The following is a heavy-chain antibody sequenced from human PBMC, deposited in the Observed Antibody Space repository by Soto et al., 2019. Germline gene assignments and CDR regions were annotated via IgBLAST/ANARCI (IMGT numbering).Heavy chain of an antibody. V-gene: IGHV3-33*01. Sequence: WGSLRLSCAASGFTFISYGIHFFRHSPVKGREWVAVIWYDGSNKYYADSVRGRFTISRDNSKNTLYLQMNSLRAEDTAVYYCARDRVPTVVTPIYYYGMDVWGQGTTVTVSS. CDR2: IWYDGSNK. CDR1: GFTFISYG. D-gene: IGHD4-17*01. J-gene: IGHJ6*02. CDR3: ARDRVPTVVTPIYYYGMDV.